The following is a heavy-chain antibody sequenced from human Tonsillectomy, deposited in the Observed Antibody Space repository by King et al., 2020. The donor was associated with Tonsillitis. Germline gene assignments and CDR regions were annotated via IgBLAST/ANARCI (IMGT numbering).Heavy chain of an antibody. CDR3: ARHAAMVRGVIGY. CDR2: INPNSGGT. J-gene: IGHJ4*02. Sequence: QVQLVQSGAEVKKPGASVKFSCKASGYTFTGYYMHWVRQAPGQALEWMGWINPNSGGTNYAQKFQGRVTMTRDTSISTAYMELSRLRSDDTAVYYCARHAAMVRGVIGYWGQGTLVTVSS. V-gene: IGHV1-2*02. CDR1: GYTFTGYY. D-gene: IGHD3-10*01.